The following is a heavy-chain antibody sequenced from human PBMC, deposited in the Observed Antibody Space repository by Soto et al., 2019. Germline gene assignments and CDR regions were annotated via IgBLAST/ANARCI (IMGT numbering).Heavy chain of an antibody. CDR2: VSGSQGST. J-gene: IGHJ3*02. V-gene: IGHV3-23*01. Sequence: GGSLRLSCAASGFTFSSYAMTWVRQAPGKGLEWVSAVSGSQGSTYYADSVKARFTVSRDNSKNTLYLQMNSLRAEDTAVYYCAKSIVVVPAAADAFDIWGQGTLVTVSS. D-gene: IGHD2-2*01. CDR3: AKSIVVVPAAADAFDI. CDR1: GFTFSSYA.